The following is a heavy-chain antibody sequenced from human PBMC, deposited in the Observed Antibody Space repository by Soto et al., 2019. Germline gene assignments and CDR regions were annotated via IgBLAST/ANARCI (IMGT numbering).Heavy chain of an antibody. V-gene: IGHV3-21*01. D-gene: IGHD2-2*02. CDR1: GFTFSTYS. Sequence: GSLRLSCVGSGFTFSTYSINWVRQAPGKGLEWVSSISSRSDIYYADSVKGRFTISRDNAKNSVSLQMNSLRAEDTAVYYCAREYTAWPLAYGLDVWGQGTTVTVSS. CDR3: AREYTAWPLAYGLDV. CDR2: ISSRSDI. J-gene: IGHJ6*02.